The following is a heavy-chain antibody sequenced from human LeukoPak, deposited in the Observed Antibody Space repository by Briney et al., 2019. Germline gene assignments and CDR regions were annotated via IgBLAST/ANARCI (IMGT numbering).Heavy chain of an antibody. V-gene: IGHV3-30-3*01. CDR2: ISYDGSNK. D-gene: IGHD6-13*01. J-gene: IGHJ4*02. CDR3: ARAGVQQQLVPVYFDY. Sequence: GGSLRLSCAASGFTFSSYAMHWVRQAPGEGLEWVAVISYDGSNKYYADSVKGRFTISRDNSKNTLYLQMNSLRAEDTAVYYCARAGVQQQLVPVYFDYWGQGTLVTVSS. CDR1: GFTFSSYA.